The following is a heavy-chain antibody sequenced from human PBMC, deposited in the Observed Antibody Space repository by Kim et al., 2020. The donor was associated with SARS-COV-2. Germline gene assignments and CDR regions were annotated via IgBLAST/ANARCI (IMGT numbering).Heavy chain of an antibody. Sequence: GGSLRLSCSASGFTFSSYAMHWVRQAPGKGLEYVSAISSNGGSTYYADSVKGRFTISRDNSKNTLYLQMSSLRAEDTAVYYCVKSSYSSSWRTLLNYWGQGTLVTVSS. J-gene: IGHJ4*02. D-gene: IGHD6-13*01. CDR3: VKSSYSSSWRTLLNY. V-gene: IGHV3-64D*09. CDR1: GFTFSSYA. CDR2: ISSNGGST.